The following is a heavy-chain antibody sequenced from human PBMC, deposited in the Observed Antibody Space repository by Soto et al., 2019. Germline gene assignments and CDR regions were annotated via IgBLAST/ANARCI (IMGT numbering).Heavy chain of an antibody. Sequence: QVQLVESGGGVVQSGRSLRLSCAASGFTFSSHGMHWVRQTPGKGLEWVAVMYYDGSNEYYADSVMGRFTISRDNSKNTLYLQMNSLRAEDTAVYYGAIDYRSTCYGFDYWGQGTLVTVCS. CDR3: AIDYRSTCYGFDY. D-gene: IGHD2-2*01. CDR2: MYYDGSNE. V-gene: IGHV3-33*01. J-gene: IGHJ4*02. CDR1: GFTFSSHG.